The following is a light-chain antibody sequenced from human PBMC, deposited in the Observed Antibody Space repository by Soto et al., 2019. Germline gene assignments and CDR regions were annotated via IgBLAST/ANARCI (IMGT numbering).Light chain of an antibody. CDR2: DAS. CDR3: QQRFNWPPYT. Sequence: IVLTQSPATLSLSPGEGATLSCRASQSVGIYLAWYQQKPGQAPRLLIYDASNMATGIPSRFSGSGSGTDFTLTISNLEPEDFAVYYCQQRFNWPPYTFGRGTKVDIK. V-gene: IGKV3-11*01. J-gene: IGKJ4*01. CDR1: QSVGIY.